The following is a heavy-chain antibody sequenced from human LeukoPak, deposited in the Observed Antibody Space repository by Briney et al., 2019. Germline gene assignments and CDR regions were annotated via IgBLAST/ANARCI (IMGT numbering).Heavy chain of an antibody. J-gene: IGHJ6*04. CDR1: GDSLTSGSRY. Sequence: PSQTLSLTCTVSGDSLTSGSRYWSWIRQPAGKGLEWIGHFYSSPRTTYNPCLESRVTISGDTAKNQFSLKLDSVTAADTAVYFCARCMSELDYGDYAYYYHMDAWGKGTTVTVSS. V-gene: IGHV4-61*09. D-gene: IGHD4-17*01. CDR3: ARCMSELDYGDYAYYYHMDA. CDR2: FYSSPRT.